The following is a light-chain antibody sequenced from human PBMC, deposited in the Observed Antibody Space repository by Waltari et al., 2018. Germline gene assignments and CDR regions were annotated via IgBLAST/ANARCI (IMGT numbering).Light chain of an antibody. J-gene: IGLJ2*01. CDR1: SSDVGGYNY. CDR3: SSYAGSNNLV. Sequence: QSALPQPPSASGSPGQSVTTSCTGTSSDVGGYNYVSWYQQHPGKAPKLMIYEVSQRPSGVPDRFSGSKSGNTASLTVSGLQAEDEADYYCSSYAGSNNLVFGGGTKLTVL. V-gene: IGLV2-8*01. CDR2: EVS.